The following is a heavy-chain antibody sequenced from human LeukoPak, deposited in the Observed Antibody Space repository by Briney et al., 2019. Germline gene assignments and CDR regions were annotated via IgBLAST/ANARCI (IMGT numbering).Heavy chain of an antibody. J-gene: IGHJ4*02. V-gene: IGHV3-72*01. CDR2: SRIKADGYIT. CDR1: GFIFSDHY. Sequence: GGYLRLSCEVSGFIFSDHYMDWVRQTPGKGLEWLARSRIKADGYITQYAASVQGRFTISRDESKDLLYLQMDSVKTEDTAVYYCVRGLNSFDYWGQGTLVTVFS. D-gene: IGHD4-11*01. CDR3: VRGLNSFDY.